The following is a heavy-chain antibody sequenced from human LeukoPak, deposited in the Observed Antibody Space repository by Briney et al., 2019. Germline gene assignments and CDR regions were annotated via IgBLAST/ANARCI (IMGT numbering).Heavy chain of an antibody. CDR2: IHTSGSN. V-gene: IGHV4-4*09. J-gene: IGHJ3*01. Sequence: SETLSLTCAVSGVSISPYYWAWIRQPPGKGLEWIGYIHTSGSNNQYPSLKSRVTISVDKSKNHFSLRLTSLTAADTAVYYRARLSAAVHLPAFDLWGQGTMVTVSS. CDR1: GVSISPYY. CDR3: ARLSAAVHLPAFDL.